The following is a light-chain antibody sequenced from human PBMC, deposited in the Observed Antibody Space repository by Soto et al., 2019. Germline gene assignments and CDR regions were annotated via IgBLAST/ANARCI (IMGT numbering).Light chain of an antibody. CDR3: QQYGNSPIT. V-gene: IGKV3-20*01. CDR2: GAS. CDR1: QNVAGRY. Sequence: ETVMTQSPATLSVSRGERATLSCRASQNVAGRYLAWYQQKPGQSPRLLIYGASNRATGIADRFSGSGSGTDFTLTISRLEPEDFAVYYCQQYGNSPITFGQGTRLEIK. J-gene: IGKJ5*01.